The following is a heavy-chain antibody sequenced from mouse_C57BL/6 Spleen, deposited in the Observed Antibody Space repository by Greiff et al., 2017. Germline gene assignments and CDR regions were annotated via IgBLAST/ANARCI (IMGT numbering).Heavy chain of an antibody. CDR3: ARGGDYGSTWFAD. D-gene: IGHD1-1*01. V-gene: IGHV1-69*01. Sequence: QVQLQQPGAELVMPGASVKLSCKASGYTFTSYWMHWVKQRPGQGLEWIGEIDPSDSYTNYNQKFKGKSTLTVDKSSRTAYMQLSSLTSEDSAVYYCARGGDYGSTWFADWGQGTLVTVSA. CDR2: IDPSDSYT. CDR1: GYTFTSYW. J-gene: IGHJ3*01.